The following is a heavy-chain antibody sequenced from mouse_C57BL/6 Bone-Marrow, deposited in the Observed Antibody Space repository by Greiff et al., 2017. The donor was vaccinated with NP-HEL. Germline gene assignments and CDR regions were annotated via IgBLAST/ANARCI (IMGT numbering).Heavy chain of an antibody. CDR2: IWRGGST. V-gene: IGHV2-5*01. J-gene: IGHJ1*03. Sequence: VKLVESGPGLVQPSQSLSITCTVSGFSLTSYGVHWVRQSPGKGLEWLGVIWRGGSTDYNAAFMSRLSITKDNSKSQVFFKMNSLQADDTAIYYCAKRDLMVPRGWYFDVWGTGTTVTVSS. CDR3: AKRDLMVPRGWYFDV. D-gene: IGHD1-1*02. CDR1: GFSLTSYG.